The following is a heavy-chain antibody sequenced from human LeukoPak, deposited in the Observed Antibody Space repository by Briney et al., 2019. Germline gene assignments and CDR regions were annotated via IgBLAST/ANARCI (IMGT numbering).Heavy chain of an antibody. CDR1: GFTFSSYG. CDR3: AKSGTVTTSPFDY. Sequence: GGSLRLSCAASGFTFSSYGMHWVRQAPGKGLEWVAVISYDGSNKYYADSVKGRFTISRDNSKNTLYLQMNSLRAEDTAVYYCAKSGTVTTSPFDYWGQGTLVTVSS. CDR2: ISYDGSNK. J-gene: IGHJ4*02. V-gene: IGHV3-30*18. D-gene: IGHD4-17*01.